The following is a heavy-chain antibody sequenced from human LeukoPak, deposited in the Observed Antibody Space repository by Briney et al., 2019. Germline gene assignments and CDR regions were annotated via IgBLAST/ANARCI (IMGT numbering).Heavy chain of an antibody. Sequence: ASVKVSCKASGYTFTSYDINWVRQATGQGLEWMGWMNPNSGNTGYAQKFQGRVTMTRNTSISTAYMELSSLRSEDTAVYYCARVRPFMIRGAFDIWGQGTMVTVSS. CDR1: GYTFTSYD. J-gene: IGHJ3*02. CDR3: ARVRPFMIRGAFDI. D-gene: IGHD3-16*01. V-gene: IGHV1-8*01. CDR2: MNPNSGNT.